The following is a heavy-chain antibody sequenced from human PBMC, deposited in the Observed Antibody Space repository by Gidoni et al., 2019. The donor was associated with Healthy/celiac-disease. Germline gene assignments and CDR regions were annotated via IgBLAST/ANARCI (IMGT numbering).Heavy chain of an antibody. CDR3: ITDY. D-gene: IGHD6-6*01. CDR1: GYSFTSYW. V-gene: IGHV5-51*01. Sequence: EVQLVQSGAEVKKPGESLKISCKGSGYSFTSYWIGWVRQMPGKGLEWMGIIYPGDSDTRYSPSFQGQVTISADKSISTAMYYCARLLHGSEQLVEQITDYWGQGTLVTVSS. J-gene: IGHJ4*02. CDR2: IYPGDSDT.